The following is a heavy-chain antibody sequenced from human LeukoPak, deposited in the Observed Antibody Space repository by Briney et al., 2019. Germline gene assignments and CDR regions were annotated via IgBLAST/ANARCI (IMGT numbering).Heavy chain of an antibody. V-gene: IGHV4-61*02. J-gene: IGHJ4*02. CDR3: ARDGVGATHFDY. CDR2: IYTSGST. D-gene: IGHD1-26*01. Sequence: SQTLSLTCTVSGGSISSGSYYWSWIRQPAGKGLEWIGRIYTSGSTNYNPSLKSRVTMSVDTSKNQFSLKLSSVTAADTAVYYCARDGVGATHFDYWGQGTLVTVSS. CDR1: GGSISSGSYY.